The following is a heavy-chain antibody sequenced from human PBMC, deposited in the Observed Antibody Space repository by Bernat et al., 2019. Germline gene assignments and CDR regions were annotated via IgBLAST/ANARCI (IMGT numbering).Heavy chain of an antibody. CDR1: GFTVSSNY. D-gene: IGHD6-19*01. Sequence: VQLVESGGGVVQPGRSLRLSCAASGFTVSSNYMSWVRQAPGKGLEWVSVIYSGGSTYYADSVKGRFTIPRDNSKNTLYLQMNSLRAEDTAVYYCARDPPWLGLDYWGQGTLVTVSS. CDR2: IYSGGST. V-gene: IGHV3-66*01. J-gene: IGHJ4*02. CDR3: ARDPPWLGLDY.